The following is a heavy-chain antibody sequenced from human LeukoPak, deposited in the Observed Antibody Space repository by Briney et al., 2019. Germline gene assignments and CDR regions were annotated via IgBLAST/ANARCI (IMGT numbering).Heavy chain of an antibody. CDR2: IYYTGST. CDR1: GGSLSSYY. Sequence: SETLSLTCTVSGGSLSSYYWSWIRQPPGKGLEWIGHIYYTGSTNYNPSLKNRLTISVDMSKNHFSLKLSSVTAADTAVYYCARDSRWGSNYYFDNWGQGTLVTVSS. V-gene: IGHV4-59*01. D-gene: IGHD3-10*01. J-gene: IGHJ4*02. CDR3: ARDSRWGSNYYFDN.